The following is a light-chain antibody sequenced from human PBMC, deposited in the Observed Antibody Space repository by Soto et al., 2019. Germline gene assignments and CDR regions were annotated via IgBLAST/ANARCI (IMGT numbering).Light chain of an antibody. J-gene: IGKJ4*01. CDR3: QQYDNPLT. CDR2: DAS. V-gene: IGKV1-33*01. CDR1: QDISNY. Sequence: DIQMTQSPSSLSESVGDRVTITCQASQDISNYLNWYQQKPGKAPKLLIYDASNLETGVPSRFIGSGSGTDFTFTISSLQPEDIATYYCQQYDNPLTCGGGTKVEIK.